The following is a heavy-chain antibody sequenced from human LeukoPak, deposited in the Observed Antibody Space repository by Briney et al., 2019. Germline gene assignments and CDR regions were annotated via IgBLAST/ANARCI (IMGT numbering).Heavy chain of an antibody. CDR3: ARNPPYYYGSGSYYGGFDY. J-gene: IGHJ4*02. Sequence: GASVKVSCKASGYTFTSYGISWVRQAPGQELEWMGWISAYNGNTNYAQKLQGRVTMTTDTSTSTAYMELRSLRSDDTAVYYCARNPPYYYGSGSYYGGFDYWGQGTLVTVSS. CDR1: GYTFTSYG. CDR2: ISAYNGNT. V-gene: IGHV1-18*04. D-gene: IGHD3-10*01.